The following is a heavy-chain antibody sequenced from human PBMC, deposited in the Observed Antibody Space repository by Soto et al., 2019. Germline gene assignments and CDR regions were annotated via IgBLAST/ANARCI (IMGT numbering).Heavy chain of an antibody. CDR1: GYTFTSYY. D-gene: IGHD3-3*01. CDR2: INPSGGST. Sequence: QVQLVQSGAEVKKPGASVKVSCKASGYTFTSYYMHWVRQAPGQGLEWMGIINPSGGSTSYAQKFQGRVTMTRDTSTSTVYMELSSLRSEDTAVYYCARGHLDFWSGYSSHLDYWGQGTLVTVSS. V-gene: IGHV1-46*01. J-gene: IGHJ4*02. CDR3: ARGHLDFWSGYSSHLDY.